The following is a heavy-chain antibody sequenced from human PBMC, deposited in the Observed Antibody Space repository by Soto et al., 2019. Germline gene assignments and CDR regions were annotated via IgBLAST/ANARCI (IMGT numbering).Heavy chain of an antibody. V-gene: IGHV1-18*04. CDR1: GHTFTSYG. Sequence: ASVKVSCKASGHTFTSYGFSWVRQAPGQGLEWMGWISGYNGNTNYAQKFQDRVTMTTDTSTSTAYMEPRSLRSDDTAVYYCARAARYCSSTSCFSFFYWFDPWGQGTLVTVSS. D-gene: IGHD2-2*01. CDR3: ARAARYCSSTSCFSFFYWFDP. CDR2: ISGYNGNT. J-gene: IGHJ5*02.